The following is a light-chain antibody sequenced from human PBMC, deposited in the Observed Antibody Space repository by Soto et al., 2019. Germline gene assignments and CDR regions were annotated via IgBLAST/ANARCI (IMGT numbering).Light chain of an antibody. CDR2: GTS. Sequence: ETVVTQSPVTLSLSPGEGVTLSCRASQSVDSSYLAWYQQKPGQAPRLLIHGTSNRASGIPDRFSGSGSGTDFTLTISRLEPEDFAVYYCQQYGTAPYTFGQGTTLEYK. V-gene: IGKV3-20*01. J-gene: IGKJ2*01. CDR1: QSVDSSY. CDR3: QQYGTAPYT.